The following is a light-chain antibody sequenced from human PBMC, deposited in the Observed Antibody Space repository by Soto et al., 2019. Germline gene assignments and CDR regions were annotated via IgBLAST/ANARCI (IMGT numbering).Light chain of an antibody. J-gene: IGLJ3*02. CDR1: SSDVGGYDH. CDR3: SSYTNKDTLL. CDR2: DVT. V-gene: IGLV2-14*03. Sequence: QSALTQPASVSGSPGQSITLSCTGTSSDVGGYDHVSWYQQHPGKAPKLIIYDVTVRPSGISRRFSGSKSDNTASLAVSGLQPEDEADYYFSSYTNKDTLLFGGGTKLTVL.